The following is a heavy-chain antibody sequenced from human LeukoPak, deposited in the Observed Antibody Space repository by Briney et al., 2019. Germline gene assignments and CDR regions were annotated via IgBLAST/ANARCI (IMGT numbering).Heavy chain of an antibody. J-gene: IGHJ4*02. D-gene: IGHD3-3*01. CDR1: GGSISSDSYY. CDR3: ARSRFLEWYFDY. V-gene: IGHV4-61*02. CDR2: IYTSGAT. Sequence: SETLSLTCTVSGGSISSDSYYWNWIRQPAGKGLEWIGRIYTSGATDHNPSLKSRVNISVDTSKNQFSLKLDSVTAADTAVYYCARSRFLEWYFDYWGQGTLVTVSS.